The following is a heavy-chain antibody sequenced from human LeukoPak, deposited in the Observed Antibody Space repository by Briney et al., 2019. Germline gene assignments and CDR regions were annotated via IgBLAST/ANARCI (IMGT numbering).Heavy chain of an antibody. CDR3: ARHSYFDY. Sequence: SETLSLTCTVSGASISSSSYYWGWIRQPPGKGLEWIGSIYYSGSAYYNPSLKSRVTISVDTSKNQFSLKLSSVTAADTAVYYRARHSYFDYWGQGTLVTVSS. J-gene: IGHJ4*02. CDR2: IYYSGSA. CDR1: GASISSSSYY. V-gene: IGHV4-39*01.